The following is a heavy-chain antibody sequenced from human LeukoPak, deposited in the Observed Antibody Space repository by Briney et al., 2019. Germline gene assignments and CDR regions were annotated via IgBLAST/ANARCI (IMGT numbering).Heavy chain of an antibody. Sequence: GGSLTLSCVASGFIYDTYNMNWVRQAPGKGLEWVSYISNRSGTIYYADSVKGRFTISRDNAKNSLYLQMNSLIAEDTTVYYCAREVHPYYYFMDVWGKGTTVTVSS. D-gene: IGHD3-10*01. CDR3: AREVHPYYYFMDV. V-gene: IGHV3-48*01. CDR1: GFIYDTYN. CDR2: ISNRSGTI. J-gene: IGHJ6*03.